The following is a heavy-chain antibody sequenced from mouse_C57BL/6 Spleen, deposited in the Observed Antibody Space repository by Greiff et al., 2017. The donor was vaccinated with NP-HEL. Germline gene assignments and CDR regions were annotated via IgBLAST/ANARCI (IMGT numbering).Heavy chain of an antibody. V-gene: IGHV1-66*01. J-gene: IGHJ2*01. D-gene: IGHD2-1*01. CDR1: GYSFTSYY. CDR3: ARVGIYYGNFSY. Sequence: QVQLQQSGPELVKPGASVKISCKASGYSFTSYYIHWVKQRPGQGLEWIGRIYPGSGNTKYNEKFKGKATLTADNSSSTPYMQLSSLPSENTAVYYCARVGIYYGNFSYWGQGPTLTVSS. CDR2: IYPGSGNT.